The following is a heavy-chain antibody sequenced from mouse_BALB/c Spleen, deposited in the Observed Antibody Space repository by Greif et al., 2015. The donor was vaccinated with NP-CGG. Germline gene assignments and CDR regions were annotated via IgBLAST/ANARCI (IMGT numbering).Heavy chain of an antibody. Sequence: VQLQQSGPELVKPGASVKISCKASGYAFSSSWMNWVKQRPGQGLEWIGRIYPGDGDTNYNGRFKGKATLTADKSSSTAYMQLSSLTSVDSAVYFCARPGEVRRGFYAMDYWGQGTSVTVSS. CDR3: ARPGEVRRGFYAMDY. D-gene: IGHD2-14*01. CDR2: IYPGDGDT. V-gene: IGHV1-82*01. CDR1: GYAFSSSW. J-gene: IGHJ4*01.